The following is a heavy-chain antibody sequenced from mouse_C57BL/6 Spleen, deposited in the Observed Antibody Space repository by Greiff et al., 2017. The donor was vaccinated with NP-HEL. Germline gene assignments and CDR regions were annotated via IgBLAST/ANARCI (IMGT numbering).Heavy chain of an antibody. J-gene: IGHJ3*01. CDR1: GFNIKDDY. CDR3: TNYYGNWFAY. V-gene: IGHV14-4*01. CDR2: IDPENGDT. Sequence: EVKLVESGAELVRPGASVKLSCTASGFNIKDDYMHWVKQRPEQGLEWIGWIDPENGDTEYASKLQGKATITADTSSNTAYLQLSSLTSEDTAVYYCTNYYGNWFAYWGQGTLVTVSA. D-gene: IGHD2-1*01.